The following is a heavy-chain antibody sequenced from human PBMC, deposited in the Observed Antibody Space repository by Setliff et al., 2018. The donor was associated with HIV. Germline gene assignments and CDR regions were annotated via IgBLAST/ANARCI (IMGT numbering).Heavy chain of an antibody. J-gene: IGHJ2*01. D-gene: IGHD6-19*01. CDR3: ARYGSGWPLWYFDL. V-gene: IGHV1-69*13. Sequence: SVKVSCKVSGGSFSSFAISWVRQAPGHGLEWMGGIIPVSGTTNYAQKVQGRVTLSADESTSTAYMQLSSLTSEDTAVYYCARYGSGWPLWYFDLWGRGTLVTVSS. CDR2: IIPVSGTT. CDR1: GGSFSSFA.